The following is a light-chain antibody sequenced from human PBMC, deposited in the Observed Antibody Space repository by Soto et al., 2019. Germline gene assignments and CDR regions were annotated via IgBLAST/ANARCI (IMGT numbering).Light chain of an antibody. CDR1: QAISSA. V-gene: IGKV1D-13*01. CDR3: QQFNNWHVT. Sequence: ANQLTQSPSSLSASVGDRVTITCRASQAISSALAWYQQKPGKPPKLLIYDASTLQSGVPSRFSGTASGTDFTLTINSLQPEDFATYYCQQFNNWHVTFGPGTKVDIK. CDR2: DAS. J-gene: IGKJ3*01.